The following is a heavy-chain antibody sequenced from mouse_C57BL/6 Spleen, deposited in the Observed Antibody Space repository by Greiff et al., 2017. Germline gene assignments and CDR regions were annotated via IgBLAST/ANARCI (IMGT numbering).Heavy chain of an antibody. CDR3: ARYTVVGRYAMDY. Sequence: QVHAKQPGTELVKPGASVKLSCKASGYTFTSYWMHWVKQRPGQGLEWIGNINPSNGGTNYNEKFKSKATLTVEKSSSTAYMQLSSLTSEDSAVYYCARYTVVGRYAMDYWGQGTSVTVSS. J-gene: IGHJ4*01. CDR2: INPSNGGT. D-gene: IGHD1-1*01. CDR1: GYTFTSYW. V-gene: IGHV1-53*01.